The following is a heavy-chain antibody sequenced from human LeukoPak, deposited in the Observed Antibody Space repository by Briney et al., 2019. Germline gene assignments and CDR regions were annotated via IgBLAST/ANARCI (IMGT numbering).Heavy chain of an antibody. J-gene: IGHJ4*02. CDR1: GFTFSSYA. V-gene: IGHV3-64*01. CDR2: ISSNGGST. Sequence: GGSLRLSCAASGFTFSSYAMLWVRQAPGKGLEYVSAISSNGGSTYYANSVKGRFTISRDNSKNTLYLQMGSLRAEDMAVYYCARAHPFYYYDSSGSDYWGQGTLVTVSS. CDR3: ARAHPFYYYDSSGSDY. D-gene: IGHD3-22*01.